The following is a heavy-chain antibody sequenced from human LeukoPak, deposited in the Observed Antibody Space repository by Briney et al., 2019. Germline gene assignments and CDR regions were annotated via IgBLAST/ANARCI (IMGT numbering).Heavy chain of an antibody. Sequence: GGSLRLSCAASGFTSSSYSMNWVRQAPGKGLEWVSSISSSSSYIYYADSVKGRFTISRDNAKNSLYLQMNSLRAEDTAVYYCAREVVKLGYYYYYMDVWGKGTTVTVSS. V-gene: IGHV3-21*01. D-gene: IGHD3-22*01. CDR3: AREVVKLGYYYYYMDV. CDR1: GFTSSSYS. J-gene: IGHJ6*03. CDR2: ISSSSSYI.